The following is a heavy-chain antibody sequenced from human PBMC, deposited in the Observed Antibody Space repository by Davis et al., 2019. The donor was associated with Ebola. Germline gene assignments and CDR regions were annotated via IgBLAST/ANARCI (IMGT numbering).Heavy chain of an antibody. CDR3: ARAATNTAMVYFDY. CDR1: GFTFSNYG. CDR2: ISYDGTNK. V-gene: IGHV3-30*03. D-gene: IGHD5-18*01. J-gene: IGHJ4*02. Sequence: GESLKISCTASGFTFSNYGMHWVRQAPGRGLEWVALISYDGTNKYYAESVKGRFTISRDNSKNTLYLQMNSLRAEDTAVYYCARAATNTAMVYFDYWGQGTLVTVSS.